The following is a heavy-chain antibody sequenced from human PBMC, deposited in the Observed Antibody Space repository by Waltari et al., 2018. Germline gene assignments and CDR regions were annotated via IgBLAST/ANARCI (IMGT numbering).Heavy chain of an antibody. CDR3: ARDGLMTTVKGDYYYGMDV. V-gene: IGHV4-59*01. CDR2: IYYGGST. Sequence: QVQLQESGPGLVKPSETLSLTCTVSGGSISSYYWSWIRQPPGKGLEWIGYIYYGGSTNYNPSLQRRVTISVDTSKNQFSLKLSSVTAADTAVYYCARDGLMTTVKGDYYYGMDVWGQGTTVTVSS. CDR1: GGSISSYY. D-gene: IGHD4-4*01. J-gene: IGHJ6*02.